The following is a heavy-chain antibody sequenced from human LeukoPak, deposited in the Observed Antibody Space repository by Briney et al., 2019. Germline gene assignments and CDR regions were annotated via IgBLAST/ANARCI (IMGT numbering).Heavy chain of an antibody. V-gene: IGHV4-4*02. Sequence: SETLSLTCAVSGGSISSSNWWSWVRQPPGKGLEWIGEIYHSGSTNYNPSLKSRVTISVDTSKNQFSLKLSSVTAADTAVYYCAREHGGNWFDPWGQGTLVTVSS. CDR1: GGSISSSNW. D-gene: IGHD4-23*01. CDR2: IYHSGST. J-gene: IGHJ5*02. CDR3: AREHGGNWFDP.